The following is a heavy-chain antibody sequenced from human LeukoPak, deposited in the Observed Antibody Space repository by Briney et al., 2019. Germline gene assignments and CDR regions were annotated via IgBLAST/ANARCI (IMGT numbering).Heavy chain of an antibody. D-gene: IGHD2-2*02. V-gene: IGHV6-1*01. CDR3: ARVAFPNRPYFYCSSTSCYNLVPLNFDY. Sequence: SQTLSLTCAISGDSVSSNSAAWNWIRQSPSRGLEWLGRTYYRSKWYNDYAVSVKSRITINPDTSKNQFSLQLNSVTPEDTAVYYCARVAFPNRPYFYCSSTSCYNLVPLNFDYWGQGTLVTVSS. CDR2: TYYRSKWYN. J-gene: IGHJ4*02. CDR1: GDSVSSNSAA.